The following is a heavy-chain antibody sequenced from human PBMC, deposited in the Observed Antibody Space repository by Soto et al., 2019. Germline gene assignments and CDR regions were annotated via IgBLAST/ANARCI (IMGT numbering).Heavy chain of an antibody. V-gene: IGHV4-39*01. CDR1: GGSISSSSYY. CDR2: IYYSGST. D-gene: IGHD6-19*01. Sequence: PSETLSLTCTVSGGSISSSSYYWGWIRQPPGKGLEWIGSIYYSGSTYYNPSLKSRVTISVDTSKNQFSLKLSSVTAADTAVYYCARLHAVAGMPGYYYYGMDVXGQGTTVTVSS. CDR3: ARLHAVAGMPGYYYYGMDV. J-gene: IGHJ6*02.